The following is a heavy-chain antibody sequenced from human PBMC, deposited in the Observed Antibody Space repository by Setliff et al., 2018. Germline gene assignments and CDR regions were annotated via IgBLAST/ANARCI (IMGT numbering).Heavy chain of an antibody. J-gene: IGHJ4*02. CDR1: GGTFSYYY. CDR3: ASCRYQVPYDY. V-gene: IGHV4-39*01. CDR2: VYDSGTT. Sequence: SETLSLTCAASGGTFSYYYWDWIRQPPGKGLEWIGTVYDSGTTYYNPSLKSRVTIFVDTSKNQFSLNLNSVTAADTGVYYCASCRYQVPYDYWGQGILVTVSS. D-gene: IGHD2-2*01.